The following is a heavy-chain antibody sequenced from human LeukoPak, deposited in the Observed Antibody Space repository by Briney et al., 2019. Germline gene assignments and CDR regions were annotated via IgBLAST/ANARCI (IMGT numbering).Heavy chain of an antibody. J-gene: IGHJ6*02. CDR2: IYSGGST. CDR3: ARDLFLNYYGMDV. Sequence: GGSLRLSCAASGFSVRSNYMSWVRQAPGKGLEWVSVIYSGGSTYYSDSVKGRFTISRDNSKNTLYLQMNSLRAEDTAVYYCARDLFLNYYGMDVWGQGITVTVSS. CDR1: GFSVRSNY. V-gene: IGHV3-66*01. D-gene: IGHD3-10*02.